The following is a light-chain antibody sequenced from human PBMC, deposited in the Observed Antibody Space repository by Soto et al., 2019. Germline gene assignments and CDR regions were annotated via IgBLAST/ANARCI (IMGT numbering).Light chain of an antibody. Sequence: EIVLTQSPGTRSASPGGGGTPSCRASQSVSSKLAWYQQKPGQSPRLLIYGASTRATGIPARFSGSGSGTEFTLTIRSLQSEDFAVYYCQQYNNWPPVTFGGGTKGDNK. J-gene: IGKJ4*01. CDR2: GAS. CDR3: QQYNNWPPVT. V-gene: IGKV3-15*01. CDR1: QSVSSK.